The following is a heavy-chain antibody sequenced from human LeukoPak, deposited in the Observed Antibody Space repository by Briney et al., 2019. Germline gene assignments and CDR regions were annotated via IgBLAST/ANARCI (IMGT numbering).Heavy chain of an antibody. Sequence: SETQSLTCTVSGGSINSGSYYWSWIRQPAGKGLEWIGRIYTSGSTNYNPSLKSRVTMSVDTSKNQFSLKLSSVTAADTAVYYCASLGARFYYFDYWGQGTLVTVSS. CDR1: GGSINSGSYY. CDR2: IYTSGST. CDR3: ASLGARFYYFDY. J-gene: IGHJ4*02. V-gene: IGHV4-61*02. D-gene: IGHD3-16*01.